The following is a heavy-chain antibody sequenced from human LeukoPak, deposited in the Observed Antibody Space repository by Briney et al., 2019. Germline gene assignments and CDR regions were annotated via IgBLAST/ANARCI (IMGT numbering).Heavy chain of an antibody. CDR1: GFTFSSYA. D-gene: IGHD4-23*01. CDR2: ISGSGGST. Sequence: GGSLRLSCAASGFTFSSYAVSWVRQAPGKGLEWVSAISGSGGSTYYADSVKGRFTISRDNSKNTLYLQMNSLRAEDTAVYYCAKLSHGGNSGYFDYWGQGTLVTVSS. J-gene: IGHJ4*02. V-gene: IGHV3-23*01. CDR3: AKLSHGGNSGYFDY.